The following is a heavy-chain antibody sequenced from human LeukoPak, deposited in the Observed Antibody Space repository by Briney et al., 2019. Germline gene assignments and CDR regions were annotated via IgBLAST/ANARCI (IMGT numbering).Heavy chain of an antibody. CDR3: AKDQLGVDTAMVTPEDYYYYGMDV. CDR1: GFTFSSYG. V-gene: IGHV3-30*02. CDR2: IRYDGSNK. J-gene: IGHJ6*02. Sequence: PGGSLRLSCAASGFTFSSYGMHWVRQAPGKGLEWVAFIRYDGSNKYYADSVKGRFTISRDNAKNSLYLQMNSLRAEDTALYYCAKDQLGVDTAMVTPEDYYYYGMDVWGQGTTVTVSS. D-gene: IGHD5-18*01.